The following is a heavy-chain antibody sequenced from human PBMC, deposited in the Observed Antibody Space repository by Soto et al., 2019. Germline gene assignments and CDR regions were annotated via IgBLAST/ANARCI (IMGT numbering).Heavy chain of an antibody. D-gene: IGHD3-9*01. CDR3: ARDLGKYDRHYFDN. V-gene: IGHV3-74*01. J-gene: IGHJ4*02. CDR2: INSDGGII. CDR1: RFSLSTYW. Sequence: VQLVESGGGLVQPGGSLRLSCEASRFSLSTYWMYWVRQAPEKGLMWVSRINSDGGIINYADSVKGRFTISRDNAKNTLYLQMNSLRTDDTAVYYCARDLGKYDRHYFDNWGQGTLVTVSS.